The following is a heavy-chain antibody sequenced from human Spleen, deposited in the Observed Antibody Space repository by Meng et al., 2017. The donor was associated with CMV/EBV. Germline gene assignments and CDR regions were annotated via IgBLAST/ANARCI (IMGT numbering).Heavy chain of an antibody. Sequence: GGSLRLSCAASGFTFSSYAMSWVRQAPGKGLEWVSAISGSGGSTYYADSVKGRFTISRDNSKNTLYLQMNSLRAEDTAVYYCAKGDYGSGSGGVGPWGQGTLVTVSS. CDR1: GFTFSSYA. CDR2: ISGSGGST. CDR3: AKGDYGSGSGGVGP. D-gene: IGHD3-10*01. V-gene: IGHV3-23*01. J-gene: IGHJ5*02.